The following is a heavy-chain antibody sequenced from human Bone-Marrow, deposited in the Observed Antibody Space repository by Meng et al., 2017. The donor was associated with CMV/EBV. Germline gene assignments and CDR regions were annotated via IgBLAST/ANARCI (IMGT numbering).Heavy chain of an antibody. V-gene: IGHV3-48*04. CDR2: ISSSSSTI. Sequence: GGSLRLSCAASGFTFSSYSMNWVRQAPGKGLEWVSYISSSSSTIYYADSVKGRFAISRDNAKNSLYLQMNSLRAEDTAVYYCARDRANRAYDFWSGYYLDYYYGMDVWGQGTTVTVSS. CDR1: GFTFSSYS. CDR3: ARDRANRAYDFWSGYYLDYYYGMDV. J-gene: IGHJ6*02. D-gene: IGHD3-3*01.